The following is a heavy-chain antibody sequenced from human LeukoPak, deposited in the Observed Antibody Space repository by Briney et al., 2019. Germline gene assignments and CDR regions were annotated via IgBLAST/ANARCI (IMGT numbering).Heavy chain of an antibody. V-gene: IGHV1-8*03. J-gene: IGHJ6*03. CDR3: ARASEGMITFGLYYYYMDV. Sequence: ASVKVSCKASGYTFTNFDINWVRQATGQGLEWMGWMNPNTGNAGYAQKFQDRVTITWDASITTAYMDLSSLRSEDTAVYYCARASEGMITFGLYYYYMDVWGKGTTVTVSS. CDR1: GYTFTNFD. D-gene: IGHD3-16*01. CDR2: MNPNTGNA.